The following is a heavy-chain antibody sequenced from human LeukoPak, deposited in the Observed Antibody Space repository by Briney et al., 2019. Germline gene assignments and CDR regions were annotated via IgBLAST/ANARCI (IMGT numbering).Heavy chain of an antibody. Sequence: PGGSLRLSCAASGFTFSSYEMNWVRQAPGKGLEWVSYISSSGSTIYYADSVKGRFTISRDNAKNSLYLQMNSLRAEDTAVYYCARETYYYDSSGYLGPTAQGRALHWGQGTLVTVSS. CDR2: ISSSGSTI. V-gene: IGHV3-48*03. J-gene: IGHJ1*01. CDR3: ARETYYYDSSGYLGPTAQGRALH. CDR1: GFTFSSYE. D-gene: IGHD3-22*01.